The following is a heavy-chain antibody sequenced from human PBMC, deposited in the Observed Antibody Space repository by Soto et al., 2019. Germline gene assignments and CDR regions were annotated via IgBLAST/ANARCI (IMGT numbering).Heavy chain of an antibody. Sequence: SETLSLNCTVSGGSISNYFWSWIRQSPVKGLEWIGYLYYTGSTSYHPSLKSRVTISVDTSKNQFSLNLTSVTAADTAVYYCARYSSGWPGNGIDVWGRVTTVT. V-gene: IGHV4-59*01. D-gene: IGHD6-19*01. CDR2: LYYTGST. J-gene: IGHJ6*02. CDR3: ARYSSGWPGNGIDV. CDR1: GGSISNYF.